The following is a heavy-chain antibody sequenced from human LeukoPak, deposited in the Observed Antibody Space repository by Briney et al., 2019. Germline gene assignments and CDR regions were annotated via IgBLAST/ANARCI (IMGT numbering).Heavy chain of an antibody. CDR1: GFTFGDYA. Sequence: GGSLRLSCTASGFTFGDYAMSWFRQAPGKGLEWVGFIRSKAYGGTTEYAASVKGRFTISRDDSKSIAYLQMNSLKTEDTAVYYCARRHKVGAGDALDIWGQGTMVTVSS. J-gene: IGHJ3*02. V-gene: IGHV3-49*03. D-gene: IGHD3-10*01. CDR3: ARRHKVGAGDALDI. CDR2: IRSKAYGGTT.